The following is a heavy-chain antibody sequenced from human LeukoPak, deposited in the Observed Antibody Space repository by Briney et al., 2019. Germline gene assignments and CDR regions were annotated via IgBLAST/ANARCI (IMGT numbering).Heavy chain of an antibody. V-gene: IGHV3-23*01. CDR2: ISGSGVST. J-gene: IGHJ2*01. CDR1: KFTFSDYA. D-gene: IGHD4/OR15-4a*01. Sequence: GGSLRLSCAASKFTFSDYAMSWVRQAPGKGLEWVSSISGSGVSTYYADSVKGRFTISRDNSKNTLYLQMGSLRAEDMAVYYCAKDEGAWYFDLWGRGTLVTVSS. CDR3: AKDEGAWYFDL.